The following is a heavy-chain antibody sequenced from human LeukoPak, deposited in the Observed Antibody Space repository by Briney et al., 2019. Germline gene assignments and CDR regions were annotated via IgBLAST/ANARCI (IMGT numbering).Heavy chain of an antibody. V-gene: IGHV5-10-1*01. D-gene: IGHD1-1*01. CDR2: IDPSDSYT. J-gene: IGHJ5*02. CDR1: GYSFNSNW. Sequence: GESLRIPCKGSGYSFNSNWISWVRQMPGKGLEWMGRIDPSDSYTNYSPSFQGHVTISADKSISTAYLQWSSLKASDTAMYYCARQPEGTWFDPWGQGTLVTVSS. CDR3: ARQPEGTWFDP.